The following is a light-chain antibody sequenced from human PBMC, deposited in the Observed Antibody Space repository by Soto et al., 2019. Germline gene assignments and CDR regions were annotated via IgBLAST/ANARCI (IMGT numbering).Light chain of an antibody. CDR2: GAS. Sequence: EIVLTQSPATLSLSPGERATLSCRASQSVTSDLAWYLQKPGQAPRLLIHGASTRATGIPDRFSGSGSGTDFSLTISRLEPEDFAVYYCHQYGSSSWTFGLGTKVDIK. CDR1: QSVTSD. CDR3: HQYGSSSWT. J-gene: IGKJ1*01. V-gene: IGKV3-20*01.